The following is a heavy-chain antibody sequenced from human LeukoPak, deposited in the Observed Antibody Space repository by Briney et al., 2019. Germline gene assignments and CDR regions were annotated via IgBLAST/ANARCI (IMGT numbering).Heavy chain of an antibody. Sequence: SETLSLTCAVYGGSFSGYYWSWIRQPPGKGLEWIGEINHSGSTNYNPSLKSRVTISVDTSKSQFSLKLSSVTAADTAVYYCARGRVSSSCRFDYWGQGTLATVSS. CDR2: INHSGST. J-gene: IGHJ4*02. D-gene: IGHD6-13*01. CDR1: GGSFSGYY. CDR3: ARGRVSSSCRFDY. V-gene: IGHV4-34*01.